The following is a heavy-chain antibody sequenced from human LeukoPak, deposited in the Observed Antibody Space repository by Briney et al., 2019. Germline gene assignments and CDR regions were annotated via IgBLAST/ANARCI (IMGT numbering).Heavy chain of an antibody. Sequence: GGSLRLSYAASGFTFSSYAMHWVRQAPGKGLEYVSAISSNGGSTYYANSVKGRFTISRDNSKNTLYLQMGSLRAEDMAVYYCARDGSDYGDYYYYGMDVWGQGTTVTVSS. CDR3: ARDGSDYGDYYYYGMDV. D-gene: IGHD4-17*01. J-gene: IGHJ6*02. CDR1: GFTFSSYA. CDR2: ISSNGGST. V-gene: IGHV3-64*01.